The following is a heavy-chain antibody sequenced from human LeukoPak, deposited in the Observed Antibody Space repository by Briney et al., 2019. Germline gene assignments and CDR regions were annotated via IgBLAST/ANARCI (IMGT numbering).Heavy chain of an antibody. J-gene: IGHJ4*02. CDR3: ARDHYYDPNGHYFDY. V-gene: IGHV1-46*01. CDR2: INPSGGST. Sequence: ASVNVSCKASGYTFTSYYMHWVRQAPGQGLEWMGIINPSGGSTSSAQNFQGRFTMTSDTSTSTLYMELSSLTSDDTAVYYCARDHYYDPNGHYFDYWGQGTLVTVSS. CDR1: GYTFTSYY. D-gene: IGHD3-22*01.